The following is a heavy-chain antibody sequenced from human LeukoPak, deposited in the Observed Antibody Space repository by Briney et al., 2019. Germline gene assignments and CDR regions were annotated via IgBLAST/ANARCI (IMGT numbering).Heavy chain of an antibody. CDR1: GGSFSDYY. CDR2: INHSGST. Sequence: PSETLSLTCAVYGGSFSDYYWSWIRQPPGKGLEWIGEINHSGSTNYNPSLKSRVTISVDTSKKQFSLKLRSVTAADTAVYYCASVPFRDGHLPNYFDHWGQGTLVTVSS. D-gene: IGHD2-8*01. V-gene: IGHV4-34*01. J-gene: IGHJ4*02. CDR3: ASVPFRDGHLPNYFDH.